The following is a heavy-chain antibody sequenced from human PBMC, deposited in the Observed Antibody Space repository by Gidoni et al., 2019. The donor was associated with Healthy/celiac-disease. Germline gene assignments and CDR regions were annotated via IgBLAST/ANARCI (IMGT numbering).Heavy chain of an antibody. D-gene: IGHD6-13*01. J-gene: IGHJ6*02. V-gene: IGHV1-18*01. CDR1: GYTFTSYG. Sequence: QVQLVQSGAEVTKPGASVKVSCKASGYTFTSYGIRWVRQAPGQGLEWMGWISAYNGNTNYAQKLQGRVTMTTDTSTSTAYMELRSLRSDDTAVYYCARDLTGGSSWYKDYYYYGMDVWGQGTTVTVSS. CDR2: ISAYNGNT. CDR3: ARDLTGGSSWYKDYYYYGMDV.